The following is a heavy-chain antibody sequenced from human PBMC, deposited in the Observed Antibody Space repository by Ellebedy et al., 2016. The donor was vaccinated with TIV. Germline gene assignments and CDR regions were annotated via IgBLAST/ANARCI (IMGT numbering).Heavy chain of an antibody. CDR2: IRSDGSAI. CDR3: AKGAYPVPTVMAV. Sequence: GGSLRLSCATSGFTTSGMHWVRQPPGKGLEWVAFIRSDGSAIYYGDSVSGRFTISRDDSKNTLYLQMNSLRSDDTAVYYCAKGAYPVPTVMAVWGQGTTVTVSS. D-gene: IGHD4-17*01. V-gene: IGHV3-30*02. CDR1: GFTTSG. J-gene: IGHJ6*02.